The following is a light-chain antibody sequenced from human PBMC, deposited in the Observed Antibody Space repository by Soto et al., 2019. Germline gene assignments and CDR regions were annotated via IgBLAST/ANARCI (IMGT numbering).Light chain of an antibody. V-gene: IGKV1-39*01. Sequence: DLQMTQSPSSLSASVGDTVTIKCRTSQSINGYSNWYQQKPGKAPNLLIFDTSSIHSGVPLRFSGSGSETEFTLTISGVQPEDVASYYWQQFYNTPYTFGQGTKLEIK. CDR1: QSINGY. J-gene: IGKJ2*01. CDR3: QQFYNTPYT. CDR2: DTS.